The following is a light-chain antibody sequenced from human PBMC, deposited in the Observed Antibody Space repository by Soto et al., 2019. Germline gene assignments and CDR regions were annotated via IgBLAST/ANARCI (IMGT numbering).Light chain of an antibody. CDR3: QQYNGVSRT. J-gene: IGKJ1*01. Sequence: DIQMTQSPSTLSASVGDRITITCRASQSIGSSLAWYQQKRGIAPNLLIYGASSLMSGVPSRFSGSGSGTEFSLIISSLQPDDFATYYCQQYNGVSRTFGQGTTVEIK. CDR1: QSIGSS. V-gene: IGKV1-5*03. CDR2: GAS.